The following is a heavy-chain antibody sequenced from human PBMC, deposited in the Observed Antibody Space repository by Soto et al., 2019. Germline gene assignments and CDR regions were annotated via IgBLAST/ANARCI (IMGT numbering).Heavy chain of an antibody. CDR1: GFTFSSYW. CDR3: ATSTGDDEDYFDY. Sequence: GGSLRLSCAASGFTFSSYWMHWVRQAPGKGLVWVSRINSDGSSTSYADSVKGRFTISRDNAKNTLYLQMNSLRAEDTAVYYCATSTGDDEDYFDYWGQGTLVTVSS. V-gene: IGHV3-74*01. J-gene: IGHJ4*02. CDR2: INSDGSST. D-gene: IGHD2-21*02.